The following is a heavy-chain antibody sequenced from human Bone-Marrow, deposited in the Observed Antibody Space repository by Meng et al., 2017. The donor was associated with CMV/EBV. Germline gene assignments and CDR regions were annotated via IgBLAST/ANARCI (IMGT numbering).Heavy chain of an antibody. CDR2: IIPILGIA. D-gene: IGHD2-2*01. CDR3: ARDPSSPNIVVVPAAPSGMDV. J-gene: IGHJ6*02. Sequence: SVKVSCKASGGTFSSYAISWVRQAPGQGLEWMGGIIPILGIANYAQKFQGRVTMTRDTSTSTVYMELSSLRSEDTAVYYCARDPSSPNIVVVPAAPSGMDVWGQGTTVTVSS. CDR1: GGTFSSYA. V-gene: IGHV1-69*10.